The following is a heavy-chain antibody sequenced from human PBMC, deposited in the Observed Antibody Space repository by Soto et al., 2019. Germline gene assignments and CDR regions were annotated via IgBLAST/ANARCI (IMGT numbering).Heavy chain of an antibody. CDR3: ARTSAAGKYYYGMGV. J-gene: IGHJ6*02. CDR2: IYPGDSDT. D-gene: IGHD6-13*01. V-gene: IGHV5-51*01. CDR1: GYSFTSYL. Sequence: PGESLNISCQGSGYSFTSYLIGWVRQMPGKGLEWMGIIYPGDSDTRYSPSFQGQVTISADKSISTAYLQWSSLKASDTAMYYCARTSAAGKYYYGMGVWGQGTTVTVSS.